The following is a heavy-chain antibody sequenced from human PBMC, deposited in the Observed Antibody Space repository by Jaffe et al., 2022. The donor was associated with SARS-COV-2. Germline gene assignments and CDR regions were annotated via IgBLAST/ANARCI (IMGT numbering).Heavy chain of an antibody. CDR2: IIPILGIA. Sequence: QVQLVQSGAEVKKPGSSVKVSCKASGGTFSSYTISWVRQAPGQGLEWMGRIIPILGIANYAQKFQGRVTITADKSTSTAYMELSSLRSEDTAVYYCARSEVGAISLDYWGQGTLVTVSS. CDR3: ARSEVGAISLDY. V-gene: IGHV1-69*02. CDR1: GGTFSSYT. D-gene: IGHD1-26*01. J-gene: IGHJ4*02.